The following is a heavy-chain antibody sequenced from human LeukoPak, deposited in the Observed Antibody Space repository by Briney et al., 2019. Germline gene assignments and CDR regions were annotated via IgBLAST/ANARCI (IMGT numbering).Heavy chain of an antibody. J-gene: IGHJ4*02. D-gene: IGHD7-27*01. CDR2: IYTSGST. V-gene: IGHV4-4*07. CDR3: ARDGTAEGFFDY. Sequence: SETLSLTCTDSGGSISGYYWTWIRQPAGKGLEWIGRIYTSGSTNYNPSLKSRVTMSVDTSKNQFSLKLSSVTAADTAVYYCARDGTAEGFFDYWGQGTLVTVSS. CDR1: GGSISGYY.